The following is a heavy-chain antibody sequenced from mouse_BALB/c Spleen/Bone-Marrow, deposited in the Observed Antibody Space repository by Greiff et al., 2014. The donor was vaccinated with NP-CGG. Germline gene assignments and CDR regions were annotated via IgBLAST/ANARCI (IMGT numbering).Heavy chain of an antibody. Sequence: QGQLKESGPGLGAPSQSLSITFPVSGVSLTSYGVHWGRQPPGKGLEWVGVIWAGGSTNYNSALMSRLSISKDNSKSQVFLKMNSLQTDDTAMYNCARITTATGAMDYWGQGTSVTVSS. CDR2: IWAGGST. J-gene: IGHJ4*01. D-gene: IGHD1-2*01. CDR3: ARITTATGAMDY. V-gene: IGHV2-9*02. CDR1: GVSLTSYG.